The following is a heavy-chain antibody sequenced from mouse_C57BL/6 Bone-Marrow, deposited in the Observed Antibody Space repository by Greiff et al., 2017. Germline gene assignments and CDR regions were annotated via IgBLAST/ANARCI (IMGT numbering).Heavy chain of an antibody. J-gene: IGHJ2*01. D-gene: IGHD2-5*01. CDR3: ARPIVTKDYFDY. V-gene: IGHV5-6*01. CDR1: GFTFSSYG. CDR2: ISSGGSYT. Sequence: EVQGVESGGDLVKPGGSLKLSCAASGFTFSSYGMSWVRQTPDKRLEWVATISSGGSYTYYPDSVKGRFTISRDNAKNTLYLQMSSLKSEDTAMYYCARPIVTKDYFDYWGQGTTLTVSS.